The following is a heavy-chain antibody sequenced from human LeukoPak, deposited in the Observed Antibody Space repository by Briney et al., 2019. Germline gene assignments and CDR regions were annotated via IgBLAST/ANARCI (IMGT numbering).Heavy chain of an antibody. CDR2: ISYDGSNK. J-gene: IGHJ1*01. D-gene: IGHD6-13*01. V-gene: IGHV3-30*18. CDR3: AKDKAAAGGSAYSQH. CDR1: GFTFSSYG. Sequence: GGSLRLSCAASGFTFSSYGMHWVRQAPGKGLEWVAVISYDGSNKYYADSVEGRFTISRDNSKNTLYLQMNSLRAEDTAVYYCAKDKAAAGGSAYSQHWGQGTLVTVSS.